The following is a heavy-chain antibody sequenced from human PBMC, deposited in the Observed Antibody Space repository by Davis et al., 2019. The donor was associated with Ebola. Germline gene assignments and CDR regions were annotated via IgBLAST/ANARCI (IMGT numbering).Heavy chain of an antibody. CDR2: INPSGGST. V-gene: IGHV1-46*01. CDR1: GYTFTRYY. CDR3: ARDDPYDYIWGSYAGSGMDV. Sequence: AASVKVSCKASGYTFTRYYMHWVRQAPGQGLEWRGIINPSGGSTSYAQKFQGRVTMTRDTSTSTAYMELSSVRSEDTAVYYCARDDPYDYIWGSYAGSGMDVWGQGTTVTVSS. D-gene: IGHD3-16*01. J-gene: IGHJ6*02.